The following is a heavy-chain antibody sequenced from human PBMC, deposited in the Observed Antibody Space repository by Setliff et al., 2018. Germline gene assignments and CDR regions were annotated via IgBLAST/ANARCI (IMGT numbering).Heavy chain of an antibody. CDR2: IYPGDSDT. Sequence: PGESLKISCRGSGYTFSDYWIGWVRQMPGKGLEWMGIIYPGDSDTRYSPSFQGQVTFSADKSISTAYLQWSSLKASGTATYYCARLGAPASHDAFDIWGQGTMVTVSS. V-gene: IGHV5-51*01. D-gene: IGHD6-25*01. J-gene: IGHJ3*02. CDR3: ARLGAPASHDAFDI. CDR1: GYTFSDYW.